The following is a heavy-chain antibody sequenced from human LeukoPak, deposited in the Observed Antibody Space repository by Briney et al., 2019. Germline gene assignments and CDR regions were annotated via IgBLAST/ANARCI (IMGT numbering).Heavy chain of an antibody. CDR1: GYTFTSYG. D-gene: IGHD3-3*01. Sequence: ASVKVSCKASGYTFTSYGISWVRQAPGQGLEWMGWISAYNGNTNYAQKLQGRVTMTTDTSTSTAYMELRSLRSDDTAVYYCAKDVLRFLEWSHFDYWGQGTLVTVSS. V-gene: IGHV1-18*01. CDR2: ISAYNGNT. J-gene: IGHJ4*02. CDR3: AKDVLRFLEWSHFDY.